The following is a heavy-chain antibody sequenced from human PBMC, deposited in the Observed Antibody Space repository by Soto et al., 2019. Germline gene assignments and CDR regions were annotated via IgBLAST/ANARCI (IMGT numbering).Heavy chain of an antibody. CDR2: IWYDGSNE. V-gene: IGHV3-33*01. Sequence: QVQLVESGGGVVQPGKSLRLSCEASGFAFSSYGMHWVSQAPGKGLEWVAVIWYDGSNEHYADSVKGRFTISRDNSKNTLYLQMNSLRAEDTAGYYCARDGPEAGIFIEYSGQGTLVTVSS. CDR1: GFAFSSYG. CDR3: ARDGPEAGIFIEY. J-gene: IGHJ4*02. D-gene: IGHD6-13*01.